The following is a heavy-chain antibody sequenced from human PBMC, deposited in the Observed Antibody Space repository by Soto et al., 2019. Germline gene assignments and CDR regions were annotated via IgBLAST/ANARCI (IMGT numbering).Heavy chain of an antibody. V-gene: IGHV1-18*01. D-gene: IGHD6-13*01. CDR3: ARVSPSSRAAEP. Sequence: QVQLVQSGAEVKKPGASVRVSCKASGYTFTSYGISWVRQAPGQGLEWMGWIRAYNGNTNYAQSLQGRVTMTTDTSTTTAYMELRSLKADDTAVYCCARVSPSSRAAEPWGQGTLVTVS. CDR2: IRAYNGNT. CDR1: GYTFTSYG. J-gene: IGHJ4*02.